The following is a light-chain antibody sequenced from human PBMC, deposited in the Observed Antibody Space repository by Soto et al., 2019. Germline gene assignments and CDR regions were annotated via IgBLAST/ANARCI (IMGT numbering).Light chain of an antibody. J-gene: IGKJ2*01. CDR2: DAS. V-gene: IGKV1-5*01. CDR1: QSISSW. Sequence: DIQMTQSPSTLSASVGDRVTITCRASQSISSWLAWYQQKPGKAPKLLIYDASSLESGVPSRFSGSGSGTEFTLTISSLQPDDFATYYCQQYNSYSPYTFGQGTXLEI. CDR3: QQYNSYSPYT.